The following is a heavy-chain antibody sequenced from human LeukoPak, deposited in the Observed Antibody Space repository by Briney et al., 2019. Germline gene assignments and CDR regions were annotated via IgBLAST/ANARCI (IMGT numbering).Heavy chain of an antibody. Sequence: ASVKVPCKASGYTFNTYGISWVRQAPGQGLEWMGWISAYNGDTNYAQKVQGRVTMTTDTSTSTVYMELRSLRSDDTAVYYCARCRASLRTPPYWYFDLWGRGTLVTVSS. V-gene: IGHV1-18*01. D-gene: IGHD5/OR15-5a*01. CDR3: ARCRASLRTPPYWYFDL. CDR1: GYTFNTYG. J-gene: IGHJ2*01. CDR2: ISAYNGDT.